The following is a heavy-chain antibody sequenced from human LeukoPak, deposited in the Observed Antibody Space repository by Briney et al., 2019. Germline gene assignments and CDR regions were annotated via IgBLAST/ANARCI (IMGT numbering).Heavy chain of an antibody. CDR3: AKKEDYYDSSGPPPRVDFDY. V-gene: IGHV3-30*02. J-gene: IGHJ4*02. Sequence: QPGGSLRLSCAASGFTFSSYGMHWVRQAPGKGLEWVAFIRYDGSNKYYADSVKGRFTISRDNSKNTLYLQMNSLRSEDTAVYYCAKKEDYYDSSGPPPRVDFDYWGQGTLVTVSS. D-gene: IGHD3-22*01. CDR1: GFTFSSYG. CDR2: IRYDGSNK.